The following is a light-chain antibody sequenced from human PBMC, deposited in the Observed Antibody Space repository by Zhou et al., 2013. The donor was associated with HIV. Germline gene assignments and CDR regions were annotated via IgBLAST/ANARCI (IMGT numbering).Light chain of an antibody. CDR2: KAS. CDR3: QQYDNVPPAT. Sequence: DIQMTQSPSTLSASVGDRVTITCRASQSIGRWLAWYQQKPGKAPKLLIYKASSLESGVPSRFSGSGSGTEFTLTINSLQPEDIGTYYCQQYDNVPPATFGGGTKVEIK. V-gene: IGKV1-5*03. CDR1: QSIGRW. J-gene: IGKJ4*01.